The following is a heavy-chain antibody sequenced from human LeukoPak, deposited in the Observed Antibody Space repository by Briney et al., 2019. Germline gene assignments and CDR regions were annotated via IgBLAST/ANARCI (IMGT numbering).Heavy chain of an antibody. V-gene: IGHV3-30*18. CDR3: AKEGYYGSGSPPSLYFDY. D-gene: IGHD3-10*01. J-gene: IGHJ4*02. CDR1: GFTFRNYV. CDR2: TSSDLNVK. Sequence: GGSLRLSCAASGFTFRNYVIHWVRQAPGKGLEWVAVTSSDLNVKLYADSVKGRFTISRDNSRSTLYLQMNSLRPEDTAICYCAKEGYYGSGSPPSLYFDYWGQGTLVTVSS.